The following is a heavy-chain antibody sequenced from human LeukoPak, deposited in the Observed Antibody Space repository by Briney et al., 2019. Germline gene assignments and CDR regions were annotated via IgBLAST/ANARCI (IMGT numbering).Heavy chain of an antibody. Sequence: GGSLRLSCAVSGFTFSSYWMTWVRQAPGKGLEWVANINQDGSEKYYVDSVKGRFTISRDNAKNSLYLQMNSLRAEDTALYYCARDSPDYYGSGSYNYMDVWGKGTTVTVSS. D-gene: IGHD3-10*01. CDR1: GFTFSSYW. CDR3: ARDSPDYYGSGSYNYMDV. J-gene: IGHJ6*03. V-gene: IGHV3-7*03. CDR2: INQDGSEK.